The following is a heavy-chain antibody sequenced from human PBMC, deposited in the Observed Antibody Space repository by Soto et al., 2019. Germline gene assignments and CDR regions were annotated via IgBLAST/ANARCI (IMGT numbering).Heavy chain of an antibody. Sequence: GASVKVSCKASGGTFSSYAISWVRQAPGQGLEWMGGIIPIFGTANYAQKFQGRVTITADESTSTAYMELSSLRSEDTAVYYCARARTHRDGYIHRLRNYYYYGMDVWGQGTTVTVSS. CDR1: GGTFSSYA. D-gene: IGHD5-12*01. CDR2: IIPIFGTA. CDR3: ARARTHRDGYIHRLRNYYYYGMDV. J-gene: IGHJ6*02. V-gene: IGHV1-69*13.